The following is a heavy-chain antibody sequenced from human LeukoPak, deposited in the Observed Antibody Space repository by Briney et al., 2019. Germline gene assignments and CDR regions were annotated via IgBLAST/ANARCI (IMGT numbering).Heavy chain of an antibody. J-gene: IGHJ4*02. V-gene: IGHV4-31*03. CDR2: IYYSGST. CDR3: ARGITTFGVAPFFDY. D-gene: IGHD3-3*01. CDR1: GGSISSGGYY. Sequence: SETLSLTCTVSGGSISSGGYYWSWIRQHPGKGLEWIGYIYYSGSTYYNPSLKSRVTISVDTSKNQFSLKLSSVTAADTAVYYCARGITTFGVAPFFDYWGQGTLVTVSS.